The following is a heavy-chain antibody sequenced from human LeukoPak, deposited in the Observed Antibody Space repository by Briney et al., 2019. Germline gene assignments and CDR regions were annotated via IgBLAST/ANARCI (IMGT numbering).Heavy chain of an antibody. J-gene: IGHJ3*02. V-gene: IGHV1-69*05. CDR3: ARELIVSSGYQIDAFDI. Sequence: SVKVSCKASGGTFSSYTINWVRQAPGQGLEWMGGIIPVFGTANYVQKLQGRVTMTTDTSTSTAYMELRSLRSDDTAVYYCARELIVSSGYQIDAFDIWGQGTMVTVSS. CDR1: GGTFSSYT. D-gene: IGHD3-22*01. CDR2: IIPVFGTA.